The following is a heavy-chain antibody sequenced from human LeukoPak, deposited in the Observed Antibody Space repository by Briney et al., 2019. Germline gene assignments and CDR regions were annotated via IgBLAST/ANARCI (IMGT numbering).Heavy chain of an antibody. J-gene: IGHJ4*02. V-gene: IGHV3-74*01. Sequence: PGGSLRLSCAASGFAFSAYWMHWVRQAPGKGLEWVSRINEDATTITYADSVKSRFIISRDNSKKSLYLQMNKLRAEDTAVYYCVRDLILVWTPGDDFDFWGQGTLVIVSS. D-gene: IGHD3-16*01. CDR3: VRDLILVWTPGDDFDF. CDR2: INEDATTI. CDR1: GFAFSAYW.